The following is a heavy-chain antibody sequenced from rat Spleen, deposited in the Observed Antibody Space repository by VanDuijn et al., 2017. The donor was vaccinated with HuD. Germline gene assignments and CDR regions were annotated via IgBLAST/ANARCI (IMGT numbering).Heavy chain of an antibody. J-gene: IGHJ3*01. D-gene: IGHD1-9*01. CDR2: ISHDGDNA. Sequence: EVQLVESGGGLVQPGKSMKLSCAASGFTFSNYGMAWVRQAPTKGLEWVASISHDGDNAYYRDSVRGRFTVSRDNAKSTVYLQMDSLRSEDTATYYCARHPTYYGFDGDWFACWGQGTLVTVSS. CDR1: GFTFSNYG. V-gene: IGHV5-25*01. CDR3: ARHPTYYGFDGDWFAC.